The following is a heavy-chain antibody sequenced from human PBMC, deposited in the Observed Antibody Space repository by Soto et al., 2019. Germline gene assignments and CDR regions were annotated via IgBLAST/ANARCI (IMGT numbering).Heavy chain of an antibody. D-gene: IGHD4-17*01. V-gene: IGHV5-51*03. CDR2: IYPGDSDT. Sequence: EVQLVQSGAEVKKPGESLKISCKASGYSFPTYWIAWVRQMPGKGLEWMGIIYPGDSDTRYSPSFQGQVTISADKSINTAYLQWSSLKASDSAIYYCARRTAYDNGDYVYFDYWGQGALITVSS. J-gene: IGHJ4*02. CDR1: GYSFPTYW. CDR3: ARRTAYDNGDYVYFDY.